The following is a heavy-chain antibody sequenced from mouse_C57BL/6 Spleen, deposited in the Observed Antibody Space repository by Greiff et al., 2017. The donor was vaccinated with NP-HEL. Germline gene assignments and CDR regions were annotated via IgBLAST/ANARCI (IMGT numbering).Heavy chain of an antibody. CDR3: ARSQGVASWFAY. CDR2: INPNNGGT. V-gene: IGHV1-18*01. CDR1: GYTFTDYN. D-gene: IGHD1-1*02. J-gene: IGHJ3*01. Sequence: EVQLQQSGPELVKPGASVKIPCKASGYTFTDYNMDWVKQSHGKSLEWIGDINPNNGGTIYNQKFKGKATLTVDKSSSTAYMELRSLTSEDTAVYYCARSQGVASWFAYWGQGTLVTVSA.